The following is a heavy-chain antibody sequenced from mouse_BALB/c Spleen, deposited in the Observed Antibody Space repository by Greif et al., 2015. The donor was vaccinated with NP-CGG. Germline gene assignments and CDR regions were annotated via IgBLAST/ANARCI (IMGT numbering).Heavy chain of an antibody. J-gene: IGHJ2*01. CDR2: IYPGDGDT. V-gene: IGHV1-80*01. Sequence: QVQLQQSGAELVRPGSSVKISCKASGYAFSSYWMNWVKQRPGQGLEWIGQIYPGDGDTNYNGKFKGKATLTADKSSSTAYMQLSSLTSEDSAVYFCARSGLGDFDYWGQGTTLTVSS. CDR3: ARSGLGDFDY. CDR1: GYAFSSYW. D-gene: IGHD3-3*01.